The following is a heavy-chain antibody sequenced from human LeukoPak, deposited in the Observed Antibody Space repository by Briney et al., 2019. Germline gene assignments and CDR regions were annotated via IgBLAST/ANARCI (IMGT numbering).Heavy chain of an antibody. CDR3: ASPRRYSRGWYESAFDI. CDR1: GGSFSGYY. J-gene: IGHJ3*02. CDR2: INHSGGT. V-gene: IGHV4-34*01. D-gene: IGHD6-19*01. Sequence: SETLSLTCAVYGGSFSGYYWSWIRQPPGKGLEWIGEINHSGGTNYNPSLKSRVTISVDTSKNQFSLKLSSVTAADTAVYYCASPRRYSRGWYESAFDIWGQGTMVTVSS.